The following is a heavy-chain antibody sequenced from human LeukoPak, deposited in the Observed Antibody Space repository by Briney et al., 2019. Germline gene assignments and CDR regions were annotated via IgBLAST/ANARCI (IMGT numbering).Heavy chain of an antibody. J-gene: IGHJ4*02. D-gene: IGHD3-9*01. CDR3: ARGGGWLFPFDY. CDR2: IKEDGNEK. V-gene: IGHV3-7*01. Sequence: PGGSLRLSCAASGFTFSSYWMSWVRQAPGKGLEWVANIKEDGNEKYYVDSVKGRFTISRDNAKNSLYLQMNSLRGEDTAVYYCARGGGWLFPFDYWAREPWSPSP. CDR1: GFTFSSYW.